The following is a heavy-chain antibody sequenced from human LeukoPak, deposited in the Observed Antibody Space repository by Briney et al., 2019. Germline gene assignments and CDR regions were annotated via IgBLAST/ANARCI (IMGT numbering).Heavy chain of an antibody. Sequence: KSSETLSLTCTVSDGSINNYYWSWIRQPPGKGLEWIGYTYYDGSTNYNPSLNGRVTLSVDSSKTQFSLKLNSVTASDTAVYFCARNAAVATSRSWFDPWGQGTLVTVSS. D-gene: IGHD6-19*01. CDR2: TYYDGST. V-gene: IGHV4-59*08. J-gene: IGHJ5*02. CDR3: ARNAAVATSRSWFDP. CDR1: DGSINNYY.